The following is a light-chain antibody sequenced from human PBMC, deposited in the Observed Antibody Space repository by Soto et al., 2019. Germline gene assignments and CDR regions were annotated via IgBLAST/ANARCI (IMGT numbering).Light chain of an antibody. CDR2: GVS. V-gene: IGLV2-14*03. Sequence: QSALTQPASVSGSPGQSIIISCTGTSSDVGGYNYVSWYQQHPGKAPKFMIYGVSNRPSGVSNRFSGSKSGSTASLTISGLQAEDEADYYCSSYSSSNTLVFGGGTKVTVL. J-gene: IGLJ2*01. CDR1: SSDVGGYNY. CDR3: SSYSSSNTLV.